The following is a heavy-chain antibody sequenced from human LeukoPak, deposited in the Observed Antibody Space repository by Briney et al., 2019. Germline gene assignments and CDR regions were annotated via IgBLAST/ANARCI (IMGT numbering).Heavy chain of an antibody. CDR3: ARGVEPLAANTLAY. V-gene: IGHV3-53*01. Sequence: GGSLRLSCAASGFTVITNDMSWVRQAPGKRLEWVSVLYSDGNTKYADSVQGRFTISRDNSKNTLYLEMNSLSPDDTAVYYCARGVEPLAANTLAYWGQGTLVTVSS. CDR1: GFTVITND. J-gene: IGHJ4*02. D-gene: IGHD1-14*01. CDR2: LYSDGNT.